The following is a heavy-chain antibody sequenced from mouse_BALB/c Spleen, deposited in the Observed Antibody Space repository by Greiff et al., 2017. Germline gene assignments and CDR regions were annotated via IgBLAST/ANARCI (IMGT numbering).Heavy chain of an antibody. CDR3: ARSHYDYDAWFAY. J-gene: IGHJ3*01. D-gene: IGHD2-4*01. V-gene: IGHV5-17*02. CDR1: GFTFSSFG. CDR2: ISSGSSTI. Sequence: EVKVVESGGGLVQPGGSRKLSCAASGFTFSSFGMHWVRQAPEKGLEWVAYISSGSSTIYYADTVKGRFTISRDNPKNTLFLQMTSLRSEDTAMYYCARSHYDYDAWFAYWGQGTLVTVAA.